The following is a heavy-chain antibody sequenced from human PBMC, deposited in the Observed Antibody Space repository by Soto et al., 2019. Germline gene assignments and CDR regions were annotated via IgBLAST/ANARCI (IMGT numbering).Heavy chain of an antibody. D-gene: IGHD3-22*01. Sequence: PSETLSLTCSVSGGSISSPSYYWGWLRQPPGKGLEGIGSIYRGGSTYYNPSLNSRVTLAIDMTNNHVSLILNSVTAADPAVYYCARVGPWVPYYYDSSPYTFETWFDPWGQGTLVTVSS. CDR2: IYRGGST. J-gene: IGHJ5*02. CDR1: GGSISSPSYY. V-gene: IGHV4-39*02. CDR3: ARVGPWVPYYYDSSPYTFETWFDP.